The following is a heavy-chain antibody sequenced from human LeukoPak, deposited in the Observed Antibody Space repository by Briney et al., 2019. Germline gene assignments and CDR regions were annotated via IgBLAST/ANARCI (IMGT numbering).Heavy chain of an antibody. CDR2: ISVKTGNI. Sequence: ASVKVSCNPSGYTFTSYSISWVRQAPGQGLEWMGWISVKTGNIKYAQKIQGRVTMTTDTSTSTAYMELRSLRSDDTAVYYCARVPTENYYYYYMDVWGKGTTVTVSS. J-gene: IGHJ6*03. D-gene: IGHD1-1*01. V-gene: IGHV1-18*01. CDR3: ARVPTENYYYYYMDV. CDR1: GYTFTSYS.